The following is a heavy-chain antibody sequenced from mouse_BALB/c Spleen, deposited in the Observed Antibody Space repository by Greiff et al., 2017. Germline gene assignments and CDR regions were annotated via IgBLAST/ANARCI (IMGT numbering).Heavy chain of an antibody. CDR1: GFTFSNYW. V-gene: IGHV6-6*02. J-gene: IGHJ4*01. CDR3: TRIYDGYYVAMDY. Sequence: EVQVVESGGGLVQPGGSMKLSCVASGFTFSNYWMNWVRQSPEKGLEWVAEIRLKSNNYATHYAESVKGRFTISRDDSKSSVYLQMNNLRAEDTGIYYCTRIYDGYYVAMDYWGQGTSVTVSS. D-gene: IGHD2-3*01. CDR2: IRLKSNNYAT.